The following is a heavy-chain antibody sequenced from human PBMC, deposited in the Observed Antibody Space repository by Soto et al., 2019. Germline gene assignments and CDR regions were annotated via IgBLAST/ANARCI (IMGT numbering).Heavy chain of an antibody. V-gene: IGHV3-33*01. Sequence: GGSLRLSCAASGFTFSSYGMHWVRQAPGKGLEWVAVIWYDGSNKYYADSVKGRFTISRDNSKNTLYLQMNGLRAEDTAVYYCAREGPSGYADGALDYWGQGTLVTVSS. D-gene: IGHD5-12*01. CDR3: AREGPSGYADGALDY. J-gene: IGHJ4*02. CDR2: IWYDGSNK. CDR1: GFTFSSYG.